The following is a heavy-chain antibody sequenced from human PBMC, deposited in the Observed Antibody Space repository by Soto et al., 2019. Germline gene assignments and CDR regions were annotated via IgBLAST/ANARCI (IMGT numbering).Heavy chain of an antibody. J-gene: IGHJ4*02. D-gene: IGHD3-10*01. CDR2: ISYDGSNK. Sequence: GGSLRLSCAASGFTFSSYAMHWVRQAPGKGLEWVAVISYDGSNKYYADSVKGRFTISRDNSKNTLYLQMNSLRAEDTAVYYCARDLYKMVRGVITYLFDYWGQGTLVTVSS. CDR1: GFTFSSYA. V-gene: IGHV3-30-3*01. CDR3: ARDLYKMVRGVITYLFDY.